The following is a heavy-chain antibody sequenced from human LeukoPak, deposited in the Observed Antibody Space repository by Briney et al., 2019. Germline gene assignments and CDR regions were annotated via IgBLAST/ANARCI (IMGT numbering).Heavy chain of an antibody. J-gene: IGHJ6*03. CDR3: AREGSPTESHDYYYYYMDV. CDR1: GYTFTSYG. D-gene: IGHD1-26*01. CDR2: ISAYNGNT. V-gene: IGHV1-18*01. Sequence: ASVKVSCKASGYTFTSYGISWVRQAPGQGLEWMGWISAYNGNTNYAQKLQGRVTMTTDTSTSTVYMELSSLRSEDTAVYYCAREGSPTESHDYYYYYMDVWGKGTTVTVSS.